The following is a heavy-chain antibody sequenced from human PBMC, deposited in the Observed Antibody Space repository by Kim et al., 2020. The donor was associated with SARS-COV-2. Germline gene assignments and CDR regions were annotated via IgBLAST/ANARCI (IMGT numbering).Heavy chain of an antibody. CDR2: ISWNSGSI. V-gene: IGHV3-9*01. CDR1: GFTFDDYA. CDR3: AKEYDSSGSDGHFDY. Sequence: GGSLRLSCAASGFTFDDYAMHWVRQAPGKGLEWVSGISWNSGSIGYADSVKGRFTISRDNAKNSLYLQMNSLRAEDTALYYCAKEYDSSGSDGHFDYWGQGTLVTVSS. J-gene: IGHJ4*02. D-gene: IGHD3-22*01.